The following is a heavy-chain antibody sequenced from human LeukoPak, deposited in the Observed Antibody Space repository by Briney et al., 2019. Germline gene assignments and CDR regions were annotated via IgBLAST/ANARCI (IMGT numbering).Heavy chain of an antibody. CDR3: ARKRRDGYNLGYFDY. CDR1: GGSISSGDYY. Sequence: SETLSLTXTVSGGSISSGDYYWSWIRQPPGKGLEWIGHIYYSGSTYYNPSLKSRLTISVDTSKNQFSLKLSSVTAADTAVYYCARKRRDGYNLGYFDYWGQGTQVTVSS. CDR2: IYYSGST. J-gene: IGHJ4*02. V-gene: IGHV4-30-4*08. D-gene: IGHD5-24*01.